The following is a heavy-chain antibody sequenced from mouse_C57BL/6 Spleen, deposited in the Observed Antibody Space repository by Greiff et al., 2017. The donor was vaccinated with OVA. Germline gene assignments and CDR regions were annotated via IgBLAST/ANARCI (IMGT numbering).Heavy chain of an antibody. CDR3: SRSGLRSYFDY. J-gene: IGHJ2*01. Sequence: VQLMQSGAELVKPGASVKLSCKASGYAFTSYWMNWVKQRPGKGLEWIGQIYPGDGDTNYNGKFKGKATLTADKSSSTAYMQLSSLTSEDSAVYFYSRSGLRSYFDYWGQGTTLTVSS. CDR1: GYAFTSYW. V-gene: IGHV1-80*01. D-gene: IGHD1-1*01. CDR2: IYPGDGDT.